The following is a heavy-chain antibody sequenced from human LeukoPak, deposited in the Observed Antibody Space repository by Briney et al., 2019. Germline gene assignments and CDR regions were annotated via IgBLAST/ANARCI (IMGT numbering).Heavy chain of an antibody. CDR3: ARDVAGTTLGGHDY. D-gene: IGHD1-7*01. V-gene: IGHV3-21*01. Sequence: PGGSLRLSRAASGFTFSSYSMNWVRQAPGKGLEWVSSISSSSSYIYYADSVKGRFTISRDNAKNSLYLQMNSLRAEDTAVYYCARDVAGTTLGGHDYWGQGTLVTVSS. CDR1: GFTFSSYS. CDR2: ISSSSSYI. J-gene: IGHJ4*02.